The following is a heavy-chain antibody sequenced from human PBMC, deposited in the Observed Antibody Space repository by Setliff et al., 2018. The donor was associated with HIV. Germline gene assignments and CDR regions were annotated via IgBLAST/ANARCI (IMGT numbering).Heavy chain of an antibody. V-gene: IGHV3-23*01. Sequence: GSLRLSCAASGFTFSNYEMSWVRQTPEKGLEWVSIITSGGSTYYADSAKGRFIISRDNSQNTLYLQMNSLRADDTAIYYCAKGFRPVDTALVSGPTYWGQGIQVTVSS. CDR1: GFTFSNYE. J-gene: IGHJ4*02. CDR2: ITSGGST. D-gene: IGHD5-18*01. CDR3: AKGFRPVDTALVSGPTY.